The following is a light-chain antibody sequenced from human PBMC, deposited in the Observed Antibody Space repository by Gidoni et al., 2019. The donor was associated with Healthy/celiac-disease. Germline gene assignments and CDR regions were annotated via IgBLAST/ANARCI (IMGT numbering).Light chain of an antibody. V-gene: IGKV3-11*01. CDR3: QQRRNWPFT. CDR1: QSVSSY. CDR2: EAS. J-gene: IGKJ3*01. Sequence: EIVLTQSPATLSWSPGERATLSCRASQSVSSYLAWYQQKPGQAPRLLIYEASNRATGIPARFSGRGSGTDFTLTLSSLEPEDFAVYYCQQRRNWPFTFGPGTKVDIK.